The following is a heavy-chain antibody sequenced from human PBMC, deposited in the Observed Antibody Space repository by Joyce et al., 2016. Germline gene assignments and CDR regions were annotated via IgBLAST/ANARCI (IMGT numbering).Heavy chain of an antibody. Sequence: EVQLLESGGGLIQPGESLRLSCAASGFTFKNYAMTWVRQAPGKGLVWVSTITGSGATYYADSGKGRFTISRDNSREALSLQMNSLRGEDTAVYYCSKGKSSGAVDWFDPWGQGTLVTVSS. D-gene: IGHD2-8*02. CDR2: ITGSGAT. J-gene: IGHJ5*02. CDR1: GFTFKNYA. CDR3: SKGKSSGAVDWFDP. V-gene: IGHV3-23*01.